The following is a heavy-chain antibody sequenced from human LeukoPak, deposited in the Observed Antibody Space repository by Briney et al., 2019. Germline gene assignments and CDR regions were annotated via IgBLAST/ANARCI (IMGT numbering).Heavy chain of an antibody. D-gene: IGHD2-21*02. J-gene: IGHJ3*02. V-gene: IGHV3-23*01. CDR1: GFIFSDYA. CDR3: ARDCGSDCSQAFDI. CDR2: LSASGIST. Sequence: GGSLRLSCAASGFIFSDYAMTWVRQAPGKGLEWVSALSASGISTYYTDSVKGRFSISRDNSKNTLYLQLNSLRAEDTAVYYCARDCGSDCSQAFDIWGQGTMVTVSS.